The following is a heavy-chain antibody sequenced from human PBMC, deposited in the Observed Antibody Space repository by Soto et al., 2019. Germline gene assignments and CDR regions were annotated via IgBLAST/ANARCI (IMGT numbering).Heavy chain of an antibody. V-gene: IGHV4-59*08. Sequence: QVQLQESGPGLVKPSETLSLTCTVSGGSISSYYWSWIRQPPGKGLEWIGYIYYSGSTNYNPSLKSRVTISVDTSKNQFSLKLSSVTAADTAVYYCARAIEYSSSSLAADYYYYMDVWGKGTTVTVSS. CDR1: GGSISSYY. D-gene: IGHD6-6*01. J-gene: IGHJ6*03. CDR3: ARAIEYSSSSLAADYYYYMDV. CDR2: IYYSGST.